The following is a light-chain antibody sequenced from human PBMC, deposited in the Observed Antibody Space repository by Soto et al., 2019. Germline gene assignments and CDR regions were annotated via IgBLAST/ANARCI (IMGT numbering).Light chain of an antibody. CDR1: QGIRND. Sequence: DIQMTQSPSSLSASVGDRVTITCRASQGIRNDXGWYQQKPGKAPKRLIYAASSLQSGVPSRFSGSGSGTEFTLTISSLQPEDFATYYCLQHNSYPLETFGQGTKVEIK. CDR2: AAS. CDR3: LQHNSYPLET. V-gene: IGKV1-17*01. J-gene: IGKJ1*01.